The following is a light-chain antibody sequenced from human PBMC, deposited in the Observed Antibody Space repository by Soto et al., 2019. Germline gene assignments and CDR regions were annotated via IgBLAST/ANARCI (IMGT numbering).Light chain of an antibody. V-gene: IGKV3-20*01. CDR2: DAS. CDR3: QQYGSALYT. J-gene: IGKJ2*01. Sequence: EIVLTQSPGTLSLSPGERATLSCRASQSVSSSYLAWYQQKPGQAPRLLIYDASSRATGIPDRFSGSGSGTDFTVTISRLAPEDFAVYYCQQYGSALYTFGQGTKVEIK. CDR1: QSVSSSY.